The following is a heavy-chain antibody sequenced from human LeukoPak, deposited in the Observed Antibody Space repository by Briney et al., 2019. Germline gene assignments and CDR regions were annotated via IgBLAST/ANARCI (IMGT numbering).Heavy chain of an antibody. CDR2: IKQDGSEK. CDR1: GFTFSSYW. CDR3: AREVYDFWSGYRLYYFDY. Sequence: GRSLRLSCAASGFTFSSYWMSWVRQAPGKGLEWVANIKQDGSEKYYVDSVKGRFTISRDNAKNSLYLQMNSLRAEDTAVYYCAREVYDFWSGYRLYYFDYWGQGTLVTVSS. V-gene: IGHV3-7*01. J-gene: IGHJ4*02. D-gene: IGHD3-3*01.